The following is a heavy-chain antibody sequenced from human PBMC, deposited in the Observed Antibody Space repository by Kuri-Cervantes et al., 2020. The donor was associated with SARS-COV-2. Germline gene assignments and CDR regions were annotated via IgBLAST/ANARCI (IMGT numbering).Heavy chain of an antibody. CDR2: IYYSGST. CDR1: GGSISSHY. D-gene: IGHD1-26*01. CDR3: ASEWELRY. J-gene: IGHJ4*02. Sequence: SETLSLTCTASGGSISSHYWSWIRQPPGKGLEWIGYIYYSGSTNYNPSLKSRVTISVDTSKNQFSLKLSSVTAADTAVYYCASEWELRYWGQGTLVTVSS. V-gene: IGHV4-59*08.